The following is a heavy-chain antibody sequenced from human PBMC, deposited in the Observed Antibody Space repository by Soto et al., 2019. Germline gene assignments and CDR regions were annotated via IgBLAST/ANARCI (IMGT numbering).Heavy chain of an antibody. Sequence: QVQLVQSGAEVKKPGSSVKVSCKASGGTFSSYAINWVRQAPGQGLEWMGGIIPIFGTADYAQKFQGRVTIAADESTSTAYMELSSLRYEDTAVYYGASRIPGSPNYCYGMDVWGQGTTVTVSS. CDR3: ASRIPGSPNYCYGMDV. J-gene: IGHJ6*02. V-gene: IGHV1-69*12. D-gene: IGHD1-20*01. CDR2: IIPIFGTA. CDR1: GGTFSSYA.